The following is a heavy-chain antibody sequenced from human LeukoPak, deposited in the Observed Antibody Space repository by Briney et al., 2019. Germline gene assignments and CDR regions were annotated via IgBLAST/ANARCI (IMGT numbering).Heavy chain of an antibody. Sequence: GGSLRLSCAASGFTFSDYYMSWIRQAPGKGLEWVSHISSSGNPIYYADSVKGRFTISRDNAKNSLYLQMNSLRAEDTAVYYCARRTLLGAFFDYWGQGTLVPVSS. CDR1: GFTFSDYY. CDR2: ISSSGNPI. J-gene: IGHJ4*02. D-gene: IGHD3-16*01. V-gene: IGHV3-11*04. CDR3: ARRTLLGAFFDY.